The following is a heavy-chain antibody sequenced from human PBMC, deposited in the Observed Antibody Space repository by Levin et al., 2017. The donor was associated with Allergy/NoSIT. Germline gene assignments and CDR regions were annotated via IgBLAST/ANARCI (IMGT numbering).Heavy chain of an antibody. J-gene: IGHJ3*02. CDR1: GFTFSDYY. D-gene: IGHD3-9*01. Sequence: PGGSLRLSCAASGFTFSDYYMSWIRQAPGKGLEWVSYISSSSSYTNYADSVKGRFTISRDNAKNSLYLQMNSLRAEDTAVYYCAREARLTGYSWFRNDAFDIWGQGTMVTVSS. V-gene: IGHV3-11*05. CDR3: AREARLTGYSWFRNDAFDI. CDR2: ISSSSSYT.